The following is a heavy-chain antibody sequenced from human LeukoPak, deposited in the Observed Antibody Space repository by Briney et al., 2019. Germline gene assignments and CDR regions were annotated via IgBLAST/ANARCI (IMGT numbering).Heavy chain of an antibody. CDR3: ARAKKGTYYYMDV. CDR2: ISSSSSYI. D-gene: IGHD1-7*01. V-gene: IGHV3-21*01. J-gene: IGHJ6*03. CDR1: GFTFSSYS. Sequence: GGPLRLSCAASGFTFSSYSMNWVRQAPGKGLEWVSSISSSSSYIYYADSVKGRFTISRDNAKNSLYLQMNSLRAEDTAVYYCARAKKGTYYYMDVWGKGTTVTVSS.